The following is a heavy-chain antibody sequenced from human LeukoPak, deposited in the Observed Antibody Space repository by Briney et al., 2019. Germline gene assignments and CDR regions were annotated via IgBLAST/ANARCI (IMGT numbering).Heavy chain of an antibody. CDR2: IYHSRST. V-gene: IGHV4-38-2*01. J-gene: IGHJ4*02. D-gene: IGHD3-3*01. Sequence: KPSETLSLTCAVSGYSISSGYYWGWIRQPPGKGLEWIGSIYHSRSTYYNPSLKRRVTISVDTSKNQFSLKLSSATAADTAMYYCASPGAFWSGYAIFDYWGQGTLVTVSS. CDR3: ASPGAFWSGYAIFDY. CDR1: GYSISSGYY.